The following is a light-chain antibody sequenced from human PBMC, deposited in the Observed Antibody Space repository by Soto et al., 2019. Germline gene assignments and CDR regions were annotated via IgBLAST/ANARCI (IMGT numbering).Light chain of an antibody. Sequence: ETMMTQSPATLYASPGERVTLSCRATQSVTYNLAWYQHKPGQAPRLLIYDASNRATGIPARFSGSGSGTDFTLTISSLEPEDFAVYYCQQRSNWPPITFGQGTRLEIK. V-gene: IGKV3-11*01. CDR1: QSVTYN. CDR3: QQRSNWPPIT. CDR2: DAS. J-gene: IGKJ5*01.